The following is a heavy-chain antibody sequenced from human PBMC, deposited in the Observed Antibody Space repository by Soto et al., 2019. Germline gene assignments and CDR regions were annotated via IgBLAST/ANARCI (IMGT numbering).Heavy chain of an antibody. D-gene: IGHD3-9*01. CDR3: ARHPRNYDILTGPIYYGMDV. V-gene: IGHV5-51*01. CDR1: GYSFTSYW. J-gene: IGHJ6*02. Sequence: GESLKISCKGSGYSFTSYWIGWVRQMPGKGLEWMGITYPGDSDTRYSPSFQGQVTISADKSISTAYLQWSSLKASDTAMYYCARHPRNYDILTGPIYYGMDVWGQGTTVTVSS. CDR2: TYPGDSDT.